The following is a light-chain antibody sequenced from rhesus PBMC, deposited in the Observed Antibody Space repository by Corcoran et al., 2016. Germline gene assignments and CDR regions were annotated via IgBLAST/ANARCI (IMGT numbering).Light chain of an antibody. V-gene: IGKV1-25*01. CDR1: QGITHD. J-gene: IGKJ3*01. CDR3: QHYYSTPFT. Sequence: DIQMTQSPSSLSASVGDRVTITCRASQGITHDLAWYQQKPGETPKLLIDEASSLQSGIPSLFSGSGSGTDFTLTLSSLRSEDFATYYCQHYYSTPFTFGPGTKLDIK. CDR2: EAS.